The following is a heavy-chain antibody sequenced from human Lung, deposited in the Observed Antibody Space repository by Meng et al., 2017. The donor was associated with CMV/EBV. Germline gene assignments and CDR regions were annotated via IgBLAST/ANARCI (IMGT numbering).Heavy chain of an antibody. CDR1: GFTFSSYG. CDR2: IRYDGSNK. J-gene: IGHJ4*02. D-gene: IGHD2-8*01. Sequence: GGSLRLSCAASGFTFSSYGMHWVRQAPGKGLEWVAFIRYDGSNKYYADSVKGRFTISRDNSKNTLYLQMNSLRSEDTAVYYCATFMVYVRDPEKRSFDSWGQGTXVTVSS. V-gene: IGHV3-30*02. CDR3: ATFMVYVRDPEKRSFDS.